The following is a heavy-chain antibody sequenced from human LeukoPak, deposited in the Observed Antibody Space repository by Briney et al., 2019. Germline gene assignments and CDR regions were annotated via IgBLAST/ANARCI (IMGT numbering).Heavy chain of an antibody. Sequence: PSETLSLTCVVSGYSINSGYYWGWIRQPPGKGLEWIGSTSHSGSTYYNPSLKSRVTISVDTSKNQFSLKLSSVTAADTAVYYCARAGGYSGSYYEFDYWGQGTLVTVSS. V-gene: IGHV4-38-2*01. D-gene: IGHD1-26*01. CDR1: GYSINSGYY. J-gene: IGHJ4*02. CDR3: ARAGGYSGSYYEFDY. CDR2: TSHSGST.